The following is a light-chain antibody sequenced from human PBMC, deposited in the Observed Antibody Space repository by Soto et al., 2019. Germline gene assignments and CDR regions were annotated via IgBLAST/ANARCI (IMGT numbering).Light chain of an antibody. J-gene: IGLJ2*01. Sequence: QAVVTQPPSVSGSPGQSVTISCTGTSSDVGSYNRVSWYQQPPGTAPKLMIYEVSNRPSGVPDRFSGSKSGNTASLTISGLQAEDEADYYCSLYTSSSTVVFGGGTQLTVL. CDR3: SLYTSSSTVV. V-gene: IGLV2-18*01. CDR2: EVS. CDR1: SSDVGSYNR.